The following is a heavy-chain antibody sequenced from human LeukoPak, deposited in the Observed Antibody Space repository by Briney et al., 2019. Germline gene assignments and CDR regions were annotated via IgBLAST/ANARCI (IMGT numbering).Heavy chain of an antibody. Sequence: PSETLSLTCAVYGGSFSGYYWSWIRQPPGKGLEWIGEINHSGSTNYNPSLKSRVTISVDTSKNQFSLKLSSVTAADTAVYYCARGGVWFGELLPFDYWGQGTLVTVSS. J-gene: IGHJ4*02. V-gene: IGHV4-34*01. D-gene: IGHD3-10*01. CDR1: GGSFSGYY. CDR3: ARGGVWFGELLPFDY. CDR2: INHSGST.